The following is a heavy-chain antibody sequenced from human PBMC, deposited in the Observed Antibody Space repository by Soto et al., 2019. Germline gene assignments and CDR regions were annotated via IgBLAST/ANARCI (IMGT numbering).Heavy chain of an antibody. CDR3: ARGKLSDYVWGSYRYHFDY. CDR1: VGSFSGYY. D-gene: IGHD3-16*02. V-gene: IGHV4-34*01. J-gene: IGHJ4*02. CDR2: INHSGST. Sequence: PSETLSLTCAVYVGSFSGYYWSFIRQPPGKGLEWIGEINHSGSTNYNPSLKIRVTISVDTSKNQFSLKLSSVTAADTAVYYCARGKLSDYVWGSYRYHFDYWGQGTVVTVS.